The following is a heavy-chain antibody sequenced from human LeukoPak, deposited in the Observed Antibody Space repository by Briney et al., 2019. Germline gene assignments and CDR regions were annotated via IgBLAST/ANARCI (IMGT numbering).Heavy chain of an antibody. D-gene: IGHD3-3*01. J-gene: IGHJ5*02. CDR1: GGSVSSGSYY. Sequence: TSETLSLTCTVSGGSVSSGSYYWSWIRQPPGKGLEWIGYIYYSGSTNYNPSLKSRVTISVDTSKNQFSLKLSSVTAADTAVYHCARNYDFWSGFAPYNWFDPWGQGTLVTVSS. CDR3: ARNYDFWSGFAPYNWFDP. CDR2: IYYSGST. V-gene: IGHV4-61*01.